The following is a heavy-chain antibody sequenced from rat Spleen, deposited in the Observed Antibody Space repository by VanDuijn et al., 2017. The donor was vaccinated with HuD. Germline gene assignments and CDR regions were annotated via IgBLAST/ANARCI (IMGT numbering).Heavy chain of an antibody. V-gene: IGHV5-25*01. Sequence: EVQLVESGGGLVQTGRSLKLSCAASGFTFSSFPMAWVRQAPEKGPEWVASISSGGGVTYYQDSVKGRFTISRDNAKSSLYLQMDSLRSEDTASYYCTRHPDYSNYFDYWGQGVMVTVSS. CDR1: GFTFSSFP. CDR2: ISSGGGVT. J-gene: IGHJ2*01. D-gene: IGHD1-1*01. CDR3: TRHPDYSNYFDY.